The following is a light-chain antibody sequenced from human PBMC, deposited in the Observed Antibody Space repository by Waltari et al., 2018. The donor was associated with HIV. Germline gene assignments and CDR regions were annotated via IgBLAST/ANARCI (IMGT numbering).Light chain of an antibody. J-gene: IGLJ2*01. CDR2: EVT. CDR3: CSYTGTGVV. Sequence: QSALTQPASVSGSPGQSITISCTGPSSDVGAYNLVSWYQQHAGKAPNLMIFEVTQRPSGVSDRFSGSRSGNTASLTISGLQADDEGDYYCCSYTGTGVVFGGGTKLTVL. V-gene: IGLV2-23*02. CDR1: SSDVGAYNL.